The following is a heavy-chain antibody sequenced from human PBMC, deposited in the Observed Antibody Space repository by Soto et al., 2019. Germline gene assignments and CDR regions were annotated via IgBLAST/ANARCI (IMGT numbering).Heavy chain of an antibody. CDR3: ARGGATKILVVMYDALEM. CDR2: IIPVFGTA. Sequence: QVQLVQSGAEVKKPGSSVKVSCKASGATLDTFINFGITWVRRAPGQGLEWMGGIIPVFGTAHYAQKFQGTPNISADASTSTAYMERSSLRSEDTAVYYCARGGATKILVVMYDALEMWCQGTRVTVSS. D-gene: IGHD3-22*01. CDR1: GATLDTFINFG. V-gene: IGHV1-69*12. J-gene: IGHJ3*02.